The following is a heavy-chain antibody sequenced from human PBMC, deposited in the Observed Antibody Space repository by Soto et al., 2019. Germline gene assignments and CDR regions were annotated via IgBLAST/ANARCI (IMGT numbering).Heavy chain of an antibody. V-gene: IGHV1-2*02. D-gene: IGHD3-3*01. CDR1: GYPVTAYY. J-gene: IGHJ3*02. CDR3: ARGGGVGVAGSAAFDM. Sequence: QLHLVQSGAVVKKPGASVTVSCSASGYPVTAYYMHWVRQAPGRGLEWMGGINPATGAAKYTQTFQGRVTIATATSTCTVFMELGGLTAAATAFFYCARGGGVGVAGSAAFDMWGQGTLVTVSS. CDR2: INPATGAA.